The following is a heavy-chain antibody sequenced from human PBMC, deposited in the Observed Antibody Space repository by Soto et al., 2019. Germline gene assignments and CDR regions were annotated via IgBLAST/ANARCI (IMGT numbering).Heavy chain of an antibody. CDR3: ASSIN. V-gene: IGHV3-33*03. J-gene: IGHJ4*02. CDR1: GFPFSSYG. CDR2: IWYDGSNK. Sequence: VGSLRLSCAASGFPFSSYGMHWVRQAPGKGLDWVGVIWYDGSNKDYAESVKGRFTISRDNSKNMLYLQMNSLRADDTAVYYCASSINWGQGTLVTVSS.